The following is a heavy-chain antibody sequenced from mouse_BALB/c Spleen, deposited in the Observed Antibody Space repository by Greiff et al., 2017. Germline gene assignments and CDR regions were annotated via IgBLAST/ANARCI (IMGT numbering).Heavy chain of an antibody. CDR2: ISYSGST. J-gene: IGHJ3*01. V-gene: IGHV3-2*02. CDR3: ASNFPSWFAY. Sequence: VQLQQSGPGLVKPSQSLSLTCTVTGYSITSDYAWNWIRQFPGNKLEWMGYISYSGSTSYNPSLKSRISITRDTSKNQFFLQLNSVTTEDTATYYCASNFPSWFAYWGQGTLVTVSA. D-gene: IGHD1-3*01. CDR1: GYSITSDYA.